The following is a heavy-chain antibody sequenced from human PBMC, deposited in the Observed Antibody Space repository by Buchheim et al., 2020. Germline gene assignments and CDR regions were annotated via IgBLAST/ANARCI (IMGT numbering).Heavy chain of an antibody. V-gene: IGHV4-31*03. D-gene: IGHD3-10*01. Sequence: QVQLQESGPGLVKPSQTLSLTCTVSGDSMERGGFYWNWIRQHPGMGLEFIGYMYNSGSTYFNPSLRSRFTISADTSKNPFSLKLSSVTAADTAVYFCARGTPRYYFDFWGQGTL. CDR2: MYNSGST. J-gene: IGHJ4*02. CDR1: GDSMERGGFY. CDR3: ARGTPRYYFDF.